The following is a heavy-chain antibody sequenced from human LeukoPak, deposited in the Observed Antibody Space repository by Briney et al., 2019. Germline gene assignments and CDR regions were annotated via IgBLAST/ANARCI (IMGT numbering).Heavy chain of an antibody. D-gene: IGHD3-10*01. V-gene: IGHV3-23*01. CDR1: GFPFSTYA. CDR3: AKELKHYFGSGTYYIPYYGMDV. J-gene: IGHJ6*02. CDR2: LSGSGGST. Sequence: GSLRLSCAASGFPFSTYAMSWVRPAPGKGLEWVSGLSGSGGSTNYADSVKGRFTIPRDNSKNTLYLQMLSLRAEDTAVYYCAKELKHYFGSGTYYIPYYGMDVWGQGTTVTVSS.